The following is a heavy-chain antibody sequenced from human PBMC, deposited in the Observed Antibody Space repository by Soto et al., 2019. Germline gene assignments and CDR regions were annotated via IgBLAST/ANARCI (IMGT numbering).Heavy chain of an antibody. CDR2: MNPNSGNT. J-gene: IGHJ6*02. V-gene: IGHV1-8*01. CDR3: ARDYKYFDLYYYYYGMDV. CDR1: GYTFTSYD. D-gene: IGHD3-9*01. Sequence: ASVKVSCKASGYTFTSYDINWVRQATGQGLEWMGWMNPNSGNTGYAQKFQGRVTMTRNTSISTAYMELSSLRSEDTAVYYCARDYKYFDLYYYYYGMDVWGQGTTVTVSS.